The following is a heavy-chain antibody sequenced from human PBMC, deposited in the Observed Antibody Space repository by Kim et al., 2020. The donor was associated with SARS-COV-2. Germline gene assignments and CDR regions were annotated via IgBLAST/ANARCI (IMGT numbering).Heavy chain of an antibody. D-gene: IGHD2-15*01. CDR2: IYPGDSDT. Sequence: GESLKISCKGSGYSFTSYWIGWVRQMPGKGLEWMGIIYPGDSDTRYSPSFQGQVTISADKSISTAYLQWSSLKASDTAMYYCARLGGGYCSGGSCVDNWFDPWGQGTLVTVSS. J-gene: IGHJ5*02. CDR3: ARLGGGYCSGGSCVDNWFDP. CDR1: GYSFTSYW. V-gene: IGHV5-51*01.